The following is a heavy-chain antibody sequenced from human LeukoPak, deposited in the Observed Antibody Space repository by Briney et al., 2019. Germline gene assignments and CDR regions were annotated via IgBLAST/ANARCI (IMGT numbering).Heavy chain of an antibody. CDR2: INPNSGGT. J-gene: IGHJ4*02. CDR1: GYTFTGYY. CDR3: ARDSRYSSGWHFDY. Sequence: ASVKVSCKASGYTFTGYYMHWVRQAPGQGLEWMGWINPNSGGTNYAQKFQGRVTMTGDTSISTAYMELSRLRSDDTAVYYCARDSRYSSGWHFDYWGQGTMVTVSS. D-gene: IGHD6-19*01. V-gene: IGHV1-2*02.